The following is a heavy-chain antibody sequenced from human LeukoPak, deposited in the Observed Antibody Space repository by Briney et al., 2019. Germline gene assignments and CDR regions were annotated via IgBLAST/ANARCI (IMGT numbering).Heavy chain of an antibody. Sequence: GGSLRLSCAASGFTFSSYSMNWVRQAPGKGLEWVSYISSSGTTIYYADSVKGRFTISGDNAKNSLYLQMNSLRAEDTAVYYCVRDRGQFSRRNFDYWGQGTLVTVSS. CDR2: ISSSGTTI. CDR1: GFTFSSYS. V-gene: IGHV3-48*01. J-gene: IGHJ4*02. D-gene: IGHD3-3*01. CDR3: VRDRGQFSRRNFDY.